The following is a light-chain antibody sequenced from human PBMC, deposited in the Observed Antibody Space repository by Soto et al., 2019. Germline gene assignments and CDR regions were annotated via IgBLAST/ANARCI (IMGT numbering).Light chain of an antibody. Sequence: EIVLTQSPGTLSLSPGERATLSCRASQSVSSSYLAWYQQTPGQTPRVLIYGAYIRATGIPDRFSGSGSGKDFTLTISRLEPEDFAVYYCQQYGSSPLTFGPGTKVDIK. V-gene: IGKV3-20*01. CDR1: QSVSSSY. CDR2: GAY. J-gene: IGKJ3*01. CDR3: QQYGSSPLT.